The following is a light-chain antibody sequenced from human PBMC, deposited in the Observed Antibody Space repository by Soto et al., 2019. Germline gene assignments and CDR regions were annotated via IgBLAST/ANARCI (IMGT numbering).Light chain of an antibody. CDR2: AAS. CDR1: QGVRND. Sequence: AIQMTQSPSSLSASVGDRVTITCRASQGVRNDLGWYQQRPGEAPKLLIYAASTLHSGVPSRFSGSGSGTDFTLTISSLQPEDFATYYCLQDYSYPYTFGQGTKLEIK. J-gene: IGKJ2*01. V-gene: IGKV1-6*01. CDR3: LQDYSYPYT.